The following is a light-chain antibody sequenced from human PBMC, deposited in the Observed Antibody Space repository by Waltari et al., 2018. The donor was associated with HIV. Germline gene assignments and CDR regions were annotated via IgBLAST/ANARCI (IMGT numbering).Light chain of an antibody. CDR1: HRVFYRSSNKNQ. J-gene: IGKJ3*01. CDR2: LAY. Sequence: DIVMTQSPDSLAVFLGARATINFKSSHRVFYRSSNKNQLAWYQTEPGQSPTLLIYLAYTRESGVPDRFSGSGSWTEFTLTISSVQAEDVAVYYCQQYYTTPISFGPGTKVDV. CDR3: QQYYTTPIS. V-gene: IGKV4-1*01.